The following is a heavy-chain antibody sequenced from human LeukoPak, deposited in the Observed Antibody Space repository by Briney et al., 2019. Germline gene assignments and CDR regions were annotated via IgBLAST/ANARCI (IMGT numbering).Heavy chain of an antibody. CDR3: TRETDTIFGVFRPYYYMDV. D-gene: IGHD3-3*01. J-gene: IGHJ6*03. CDR2: IRSKAYGGTT. Sequence: SGRSLRLSCTASGFTFGDYAMSWVRQAPGKGLEWVGFIRSKAYGGTTEYAASVKGRFTISRDDSKSIAYLQMNSLKTEDTAVYYCTRETDTIFGVFRPYYYMDVWGKGTTVTVSS. CDR1: GFTFGDYA. V-gene: IGHV3-49*04.